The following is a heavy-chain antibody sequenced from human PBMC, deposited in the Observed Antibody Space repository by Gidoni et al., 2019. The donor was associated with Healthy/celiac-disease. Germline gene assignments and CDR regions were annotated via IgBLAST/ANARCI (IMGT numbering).Heavy chain of an antibody. CDR1: GGSISSSSYY. J-gene: IGHJ3*02. V-gene: IGHV4-39*01. CDR3: ARRVDTAMVQAYAFDI. D-gene: IGHD5-18*01. Sequence: QLQLQESGPGLVKPSETLSLTCPVSGGSISSSSYYWGWIRQPPGKGLEWIGSIYYSGSTYYNPSLKSRVTISVDTSKNQFSLKLSSVTAADTAVYYCARRVDTAMVQAYAFDIWGQGTMVTVSS. CDR2: IYYSGST.